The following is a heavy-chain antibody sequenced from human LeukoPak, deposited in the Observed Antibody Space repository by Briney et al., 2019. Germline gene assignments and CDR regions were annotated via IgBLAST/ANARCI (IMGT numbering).Heavy chain of an antibody. Sequence: ASVKVSCKASGGTFSSYAISWVRQAPGQGLEWMGRIIPILGIANYAQKFQGRVTITADKSTSTAYVELSSLRSEDTAVYYCARSYGGNSLGAFDTWGQGTMVTVSS. J-gene: IGHJ3*02. V-gene: IGHV1-69*04. CDR3: ARSYGGNSLGAFDT. CDR2: IIPILGIA. CDR1: GGTFSSYA. D-gene: IGHD4-23*01.